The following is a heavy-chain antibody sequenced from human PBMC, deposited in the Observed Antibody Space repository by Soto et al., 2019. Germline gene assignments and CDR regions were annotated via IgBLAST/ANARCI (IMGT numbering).Heavy chain of an antibody. CDR1: GFTFSSYW. Sequence: EVQLVESGGGLVQPGGSLRLSCAASGFTFSSYWMHWVRQAPGKGLVWVSRINSDGSSTSYADSVKGRFTISRDNAKNTLYLQMHRLRDEDTAVYYCASVYCSGGSCYPLDYWGKGTLVTVSS. CDR3: ASVYCSGGSCYPLDY. V-gene: IGHV3-74*01. J-gene: IGHJ4*02. CDR2: INSDGSST. D-gene: IGHD2-15*01.